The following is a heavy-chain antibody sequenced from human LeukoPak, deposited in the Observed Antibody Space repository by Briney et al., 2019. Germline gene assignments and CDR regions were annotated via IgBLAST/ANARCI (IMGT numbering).Heavy chain of an antibody. D-gene: IGHD6-13*01. J-gene: IGHJ4*02. Sequence: GGSLRLSCAASGFTFSSYWMHWVRQAPGKGLVWVSRINSDGSSTTYADSVKGRFTISRDNAKNTLYLQMNSLRVEDTAVYYCARDPYSSSPSEMDDYWGQGTLVTVSS. V-gene: IGHV3-74*01. CDR1: GFTFSSYW. CDR3: ARDPYSSSPSEMDDY. CDR2: INSDGSST.